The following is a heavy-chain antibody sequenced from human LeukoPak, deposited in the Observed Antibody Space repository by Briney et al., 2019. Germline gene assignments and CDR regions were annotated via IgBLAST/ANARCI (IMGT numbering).Heavy chain of an antibody. J-gene: IGHJ4*02. Sequence: SETLSLTCTVSGGSISSGGYYWSWIRQHPGKGLEWIGYIYYSGSTYYNPSLKSRVTISVDTSKNQFSLKLSSVTAAYTAVYYCASSHDYGVFDYWGQGTLVTVSS. V-gene: IGHV4-31*03. CDR2: IYYSGST. CDR3: ASSHDYGVFDY. CDR1: GGSISSGGYY. D-gene: IGHD4-17*01.